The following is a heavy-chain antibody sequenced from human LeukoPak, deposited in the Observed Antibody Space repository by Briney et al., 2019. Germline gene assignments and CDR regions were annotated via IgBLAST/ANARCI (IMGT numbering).Heavy chain of an antibody. Sequence: QSGGSLRLSCAASVFTFSSYTMSWVRQAPGKGLEWVSAISHTSEYTYHADSVKGRFTISRDNSENTLYLQMNSLRAEDTAMYYCAKGSSAGRPYYFDYWGQGTLVTVSS. CDR3: AKGSSAGRPYYFDY. V-gene: IGHV3-23*01. CDR2: ISHTSEYT. J-gene: IGHJ4*02. D-gene: IGHD3-10*01. CDR1: VFTFSSYT.